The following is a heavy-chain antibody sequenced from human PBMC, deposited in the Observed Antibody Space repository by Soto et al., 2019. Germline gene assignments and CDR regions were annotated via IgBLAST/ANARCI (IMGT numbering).Heavy chain of an antibody. D-gene: IGHD3-10*01. J-gene: IGHJ6*02. V-gene: IGHV1-18*01. CDR2: ISAYNGNT. CDR3: ARDSLLWFGESTF. CDR1: GYSFTSYG. Sequence: ASVKGSCKASGYSFTSYGISWVLQAPGQGLEWMGWISAYNGNTNYAQKLQGRVTMTTDTSTSTAYMELRSLRSDDTAVYYCARDSLLWFGESTFWGQGTTVTVSS.